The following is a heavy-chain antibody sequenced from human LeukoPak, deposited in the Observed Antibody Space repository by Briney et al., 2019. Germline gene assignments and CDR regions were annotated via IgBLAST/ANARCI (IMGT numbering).Heavy chain of an antibody. CDR3: ASYTSSGAYFDN. CDR1: GGSIRTKY. Sequence: PSETLSLTCTVSGGSIRTKYWSWIRQPAGKGLEWIGRIYSSGSADYNPSLKSRVIMSVDTSKNQFSLKVTPVTAADTAVYYCASYTSSGAYFDNWGQGTLVTVSS. V-gene: IGHV4-4*07. CDR2: IYSSGSA. J-gene: IGHJ4*02. D-gene: IGHD6-13*01.